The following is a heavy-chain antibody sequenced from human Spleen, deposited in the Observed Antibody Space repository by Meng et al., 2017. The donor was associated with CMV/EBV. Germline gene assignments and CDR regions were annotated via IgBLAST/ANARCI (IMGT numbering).Heavy chain of an antibody. Sequence: DKGKGLEWVGTISSTGRDIYYEESVKGRFTIYRDNAKSSLYLRMHTLRAEDPAFYYCPREFHPEERDTLHFFVEVVMPTPLFDPWGQGTLVTVSS. V-gene: IGHV3-21*01. CDR2: ISSTGRDI. CDR3: PREFHPEERDTLHFFVEVVMPTPLFDP. J-gene: IGHJ5*02. D-gene: IGHD3-22*01.